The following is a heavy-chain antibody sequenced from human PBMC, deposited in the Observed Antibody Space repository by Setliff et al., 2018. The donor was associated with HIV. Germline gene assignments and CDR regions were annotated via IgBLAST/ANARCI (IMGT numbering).Heavy chain of an antibody. J-gene: IGHJ4*02. CDR2: ISTHNDDT. CDR1: EGTFSSYA. D-gene: IGHD5-12*01. CDR3: ARDQALEMATK. V-gene: IGHV1-18*01. Sequence: GASVKVSCKASEGTFSSYAVSWVRQAPGQGLEWMGWISTHNDDTDYAQKFQGRVTMTRDTSTSTVYMELRSLRSEDTAVYYCARDQALEMATKWGQGTLVTVSS.